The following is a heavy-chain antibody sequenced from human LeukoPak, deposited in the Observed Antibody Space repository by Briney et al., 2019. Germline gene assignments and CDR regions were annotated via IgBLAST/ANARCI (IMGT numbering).Heavy chain of an antibody. Sequence: SETLSLTCTVSGGSIRNYYWNWVRQPPGKGLEWIGYIYHSGSTNYNPSLTSRVTIAIDTSKNQLSLKLSSVTAADTAIYYCARTHLVGTSSSDYWGQGTLVTVSS. D-gene: IGHD1-26*01. CDR3: ARTHLVGTSSSDY. J-gene: IGHJ4*02. CDR1: GGSIRNYY. CDR2: IYHSGST. V-gene: IGHV4-59*01.